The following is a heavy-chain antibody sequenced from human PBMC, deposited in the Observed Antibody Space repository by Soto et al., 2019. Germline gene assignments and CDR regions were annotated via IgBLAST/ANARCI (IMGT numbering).Heavy chain of an antibody. CDR2: VHSGGTTT. CDR3: ARGDRGGFDL. Sequence: PGGSLRLSCAASGFTFDYYWMHWVRQAPGKGLVWVSRVHSGGTTTTYADSVKGRFTISRDNARNTVSLQRSSLRAEDTAIYYCARGDRGGFDLWGHGTMVTVSS. J-gene: IGHJ3*01. V-gene: IGHV3-74*01. D-gene: IGHD3-10*01. CDR1: GFTFDYYW.